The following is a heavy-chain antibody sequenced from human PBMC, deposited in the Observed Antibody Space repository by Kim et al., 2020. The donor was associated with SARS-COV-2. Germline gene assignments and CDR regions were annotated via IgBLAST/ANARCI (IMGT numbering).Heavy chain of an antibody. Sequence: TRYHPSFPGQVTISADKSISTACLQWSSLKASDTAMYYCARQGVGAFDIWGQGKMVTVSS. V-gene: IGHV5-51*01. CDR3: ARQGVGAFDI. D-gene: IGHD3-16*01. CDR2: T. J-gene: IGHJ3*02.